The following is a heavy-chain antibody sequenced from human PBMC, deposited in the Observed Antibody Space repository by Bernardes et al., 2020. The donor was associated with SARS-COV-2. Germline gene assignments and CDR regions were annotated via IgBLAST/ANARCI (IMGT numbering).Heavy chain of an antibody. V-gene: IGHV3-7*04. CDR3: ARDFYGSGSRYYYYYGMDV. CDR2: IKQDGSEK. J-gene: IGHJ6*02. Sequence: GGSLRLSCAACGFTFSSCWMSWVRQAPGKGLEWVANIKQDGSEKYYVDSVKGRFTISRDNAKNSLYLQMNSLRAEDTAVYYCARDFYGSGSRYYYYYGMDVWGQGTTVTVSS. CDR1: GFTFSSCW. D-gene: IGHD3-10*01.